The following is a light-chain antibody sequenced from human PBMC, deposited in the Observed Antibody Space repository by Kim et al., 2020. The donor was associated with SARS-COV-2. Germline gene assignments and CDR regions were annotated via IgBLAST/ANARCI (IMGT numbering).Light chain of an antibody. CDR2: DAS. J-gene: IGKJ2*01. CDR3: QQYINWPPYT. Sequence: EIVMTQSPATLSVSPGERATLSCRASQSVSSNFVWYHQKPRQPPRLLIYDASTRATVIPARFSGSGSVTEFTLTISSLQSEDFAVYYCQQYINWPPYTFGKGTKL. V-gene: IGKV3-15*01. CDR1: QSVSSN.